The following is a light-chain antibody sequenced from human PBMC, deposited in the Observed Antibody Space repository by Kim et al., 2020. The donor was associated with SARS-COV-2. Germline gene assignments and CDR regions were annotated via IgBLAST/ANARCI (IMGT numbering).Light chain of an antibody. Sequence: SPGERATLACRASQSVGSNYLAWYQQKPGQAPRRLIYGASNRATGIPDRFGGSGSGTDFTLTIGRLEPEDFAVYYCQEYTSSPPYTFGQGTKLEI. CDR1: QSVGSNY. V-gene: IGKV3-20*01. CDR2: GAS. J-gene: IGKJ2*01. CDR3: QEYTSSPPYT.